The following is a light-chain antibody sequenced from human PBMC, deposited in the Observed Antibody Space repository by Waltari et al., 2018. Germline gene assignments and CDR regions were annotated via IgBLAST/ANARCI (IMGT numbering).Light chain of an antibody. J-gene: IGLJ2*01. Sequence: QSVLTQPPSVSAAAGQKVTISCSGSSSTLGSNYVAWYQHLPGTVPKLLIYDNRERPSGIPDRFSGSKAGTSAALEITGLQAEDEADYYCGSWDATVRVGVFGGGTRLTVL. CDR2: DNR. CDR3: GSWDATVRVGV. V-gene: IGLV1-51*01. CDR1: SSTLGSNY.